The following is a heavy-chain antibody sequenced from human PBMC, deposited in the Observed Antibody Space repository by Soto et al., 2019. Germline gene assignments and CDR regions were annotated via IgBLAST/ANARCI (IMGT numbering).Heavy chain of an antibody. J-gene: IGHJ6*02. CDR2: ISYDGSNK. Sequence: WGSLRLSCAASGFTFISYGIHCVRHSPLKWREWVAVISYDGSNKYYADSVKGRFTISRDNSKNTLYLQMNSLRAEDTAVYYCAKDMYYDFWSGYPRWRYGMDVWGQGTTVTVSS. V-gene: IGHV3-30*18. D-gene: IGHD3-3*01. CDR1: GFTFISYG. CDR3: AKDMYYDFWSGYPRWRYGMDV.